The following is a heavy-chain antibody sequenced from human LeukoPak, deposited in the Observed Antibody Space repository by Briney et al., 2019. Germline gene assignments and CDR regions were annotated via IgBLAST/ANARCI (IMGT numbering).Heavy chain of an antibody. CDR3: AGGRQIWELYFGY. V-gene: IGHV4-59*01. Sequence: NTSETLSLTCTVSGVSISSYYWSWIRQPPGKGLEWIGYIYYSGSTNYNPSLKGRVTISVDTSKNQFSLKLSSVTAADTAVYYCAGGRQIWELYFGYWGQGTLVTVSS. CDR1: GVSISSYY. J-gene: IGHJ4*02. CDR2: IYYSGST. D-gene: IGHD1-26*01.